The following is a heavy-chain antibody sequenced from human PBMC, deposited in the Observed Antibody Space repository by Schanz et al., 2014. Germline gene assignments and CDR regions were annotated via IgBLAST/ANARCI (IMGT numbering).Heavy chain of an antibody. J-gene: IGHJ2*01. D-gene: IGHD1-1*01. CDR2: VFPNGIT. V-gene: IGHV4-61*02. CDR1: GGSIRSGTYY. CDR3: ARDTTWRLDL. Sequence: QVQLQESGPGLVKPSQTLSLTCTVSGGSIRSGTYYWSWIRQPAGKALEWVGRVFPNGITNYNPTHKSRVPISLDTPKIQFAVTLRSRTAADTAVYYCARDTTWRLDLWGRGTLVTVSS.